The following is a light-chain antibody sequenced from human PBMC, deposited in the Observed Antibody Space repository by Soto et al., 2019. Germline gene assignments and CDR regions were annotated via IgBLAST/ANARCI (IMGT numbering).Light chain of an antibody. CDR2: EVA. Sequence: QSALTQPASVSGSPGQPITISCTGTSSDVGSYDLVSWYQQRPGRAPRLMIFEVAKRPSGISTRFSGSKSGNTASLTISGLQAVDEADYFCCSYTSANTLVFGGGTTLTVL. CDR3: CSYTSANTLV. J-gene: IGLJ2*01. V-gene: IGLV2-23*02. CDR1: SSDVGSYDL.